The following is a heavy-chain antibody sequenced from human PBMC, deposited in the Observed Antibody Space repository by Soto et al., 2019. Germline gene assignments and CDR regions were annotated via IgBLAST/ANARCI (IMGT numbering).Heavy chain of an antibody. CDR3: ASGELRWFGELLR. V-gene: IGHV1-8*01. Sequence: QVQLVQSGAEVKKPGASVKVSCKASGYTFTSYEINWVRQATGQGLEWMGWMNHNSGDTGYAQKFQGRVTMTRNTSRSTAYMELSSLRSEDTAVYYCASGELRWFGELLRWGQGTLVTVSS. CDR2: MNHNSGDT. D-gene: IGHD3-10*01. CDR1: GYTFTSYE. J-gene: IGHJ4*02.